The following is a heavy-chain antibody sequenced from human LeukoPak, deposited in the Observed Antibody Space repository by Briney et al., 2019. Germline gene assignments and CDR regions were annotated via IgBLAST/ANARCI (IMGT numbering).Heavy chain of an antibody. Sequence: GGSLRLSCAASGFTFSSYSMSWVRQAPGKGLEWVSSISSSGGNTNYPDSVKGRFTISRDNSKNTMYLQMNSLRAEDTAVYYCAKDRPTWPIDYWGQGTLVTVSS. CDR1: GFTFSSYS. CDR3: AKDRPTWPIDY. J-gene: IGHJ4*02. V-gene: IGHV3-23*01. CDR2: ISSSGGNT. D-gene: IGHD5-12*01.